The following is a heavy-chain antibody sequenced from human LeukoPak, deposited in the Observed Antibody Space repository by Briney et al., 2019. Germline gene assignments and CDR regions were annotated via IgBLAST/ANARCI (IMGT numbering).Heavy chain of an antibody. V-gene: IGHV3-48*04. Sequence: PGGCLRLSCAPSGFTPSSYSMNWVRPAPGRGLEWVAYISSRSRTIYYAVSVKGRFTIYRDNAKNSLYLKMNSLRAEDTAVCYCARVRQPRYYYDSSGYYDYWGQGTLVTVSS. CDR2: ISSRSRTI. D-gene: IGHD3-22*01. CDR3: ARVRQPRYYYDSSGYYDY. J-gene: IGHJ4*02. CDR1: GFTPSSYS.